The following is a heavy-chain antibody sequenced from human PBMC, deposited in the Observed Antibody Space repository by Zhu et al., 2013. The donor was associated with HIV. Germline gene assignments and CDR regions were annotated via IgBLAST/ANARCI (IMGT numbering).Heavy chain of an antibody. CDR1: GGTFSSYA. V-gene: IGHV1-69*01. Sequence: QVQLVQSGAEVKKPGSSVKVSCKASGGTFSSYAISWVRQAPGQGLEWMGGIIPIFGTANYAQKFQGRVTITADESTSTAYMELSSLRSEDTAVYYCATILDYYDSSGLVLDYWGQGTLVTVSS. CDR2: IIPIFGTA. D-gene: IGHD3-22*01. CDR3: ATILDYYDSSGLVLDY. J-gene: IGHJ4*02.